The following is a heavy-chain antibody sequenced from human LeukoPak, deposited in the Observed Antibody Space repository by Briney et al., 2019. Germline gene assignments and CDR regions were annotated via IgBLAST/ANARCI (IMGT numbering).Heavy chain of an antibody. CDR1: GFTFSSYS. CDR3: ARMYN. V-gene: IGHV3-48*04. D-gene: IGHD1-1*01. J-gene: IGHJ4*02. Sequence: PGGFLRLSCAASGFTFSSYSMNWVRQAPGKGLEWISYISSSGGTIYYADSVKGRFTISRDNAKSSLYLQMNSLRAEDTAVYYCARMYNWGQGTLVTVSS. CDR2: ISSSGGTI.